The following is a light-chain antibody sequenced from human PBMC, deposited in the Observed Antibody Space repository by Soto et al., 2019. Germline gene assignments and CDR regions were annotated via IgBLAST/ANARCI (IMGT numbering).Light chain of an antibody. V-gene: IGKV3-11*01. Sequence: EIVLTQSPATLSLSPGERATLSCRASQSVSTNLAWYQQKPGQAPRLLIYAASDRATGIPARFSGSGSGTDFTLTISSLEPEDFVVYYCQQCFSWPLTFGGGTKVEIE. CDR1: QSVSTN. CDR3: QQCFSWPLT. J-gene: IGKJ4*01. CDR2: AAS.